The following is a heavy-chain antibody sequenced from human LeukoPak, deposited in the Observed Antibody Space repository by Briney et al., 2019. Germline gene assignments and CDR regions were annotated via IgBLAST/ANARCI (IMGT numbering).Heavy chain of an antibody. D-gene: IGHD3-22*01. CDR1: GGSISSYY. CDR3: ARMYDSSGYYYPFDY. Sequence: SETLSLTCTVSGGSISSYYWSWIRQPPGKGLEWIASIYHGGTSHYKLSLKSRVTISADTSKNHFPLKLSSVTAADTAVYYCARMYDSSGYYYPFDYWGQGTLVTVSS. J-gene: IGHJ4*02. CDR2: IYHGGTS. V-gene: IGHV4-59*08.